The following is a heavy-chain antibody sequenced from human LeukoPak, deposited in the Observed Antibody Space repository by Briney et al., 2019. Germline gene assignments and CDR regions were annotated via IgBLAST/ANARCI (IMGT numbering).Heavy chain of an antibody. V-gene: IGHV4-59*01. D-gene: IGHD6-13*01. CDR1: GGSISSYY. CDR3: ARFVGIAAAGHFDASDI. J-gene: IGHJ3*02. Sequence: PSETLSLTCTVSGGSISSYYWSWIRQPPGKGLEWIGYIYHSGSTNYNPSLKSRVTISVDTSKNQFSLKLSSVTAADTAVYYCARFVGIAAAGHFDASDIWGQGTMVTVSS. CDR2: IYHSGST.